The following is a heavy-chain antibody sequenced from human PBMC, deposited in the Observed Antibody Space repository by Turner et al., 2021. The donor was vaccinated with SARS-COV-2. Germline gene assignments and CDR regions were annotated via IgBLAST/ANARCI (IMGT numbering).Heavy chain of an antibody. CDR3: ETGYQLRVNWFDP. Sequence: QVQLVQSGAEIMTPGASVKVSCKISGYTLTELSMYWVRQAPGKGLEWMGGFDPEDGETSYEQNFQGRVTMTEDTSTDTAYMELSRMRSEDTAVYFWETGYQLRVNWFDPWGQGTLVTVSS. V-gene: IGHV1-24*01. J-gene: IGHJ5*02. CDR1: GYTLTELS. CDR2: FDPEDGET. D-gene: IGHD2-2*01.